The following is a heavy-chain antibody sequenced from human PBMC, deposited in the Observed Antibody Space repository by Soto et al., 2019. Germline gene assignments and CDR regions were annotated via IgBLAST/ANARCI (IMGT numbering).Heavy chain of an antibody. Sequence: EVQLVESGGGLVPPGGSLRLSCEASGFTFSTYSMSWVRQAPGKGLEWVSYISSISNTIYYADSVKGRFTISRDNAKNSLYLHMNSLSAEYTAVYYCARDRGCSGGICYRDLGYWGQGTLVTVSS. J-gene: IGHJ4*02. V-gene: IGHV3-48*01. CDR1: GFTFSTYS. D-gene: IGHD2-15*01. CDR2: ISSISNTI. CDR3: ARDRGCSGGICYRDLGY.